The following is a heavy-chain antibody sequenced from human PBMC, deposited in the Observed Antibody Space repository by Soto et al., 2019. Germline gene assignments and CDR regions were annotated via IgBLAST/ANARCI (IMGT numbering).Heavy chain of an antibody. D-gene: IGHD1-1*01. Sequence: EASVKVSCKASGYTFTAYYMHWVRQAPGQGLEWMGWINPNNGGTNYAQNFQGRVTMTRDTSISTAYMELSRLRSDDTAVYYCARDLGSNNWNYYGMDVWGQGTTVTVSS. CDR2: INPNNGGT. V-gene: IGHV1-2*02. CDR1: GYTFTAYY. CDR3: ARDLGSNNWNYYGMDV. J-gene: IGHJ6*02.